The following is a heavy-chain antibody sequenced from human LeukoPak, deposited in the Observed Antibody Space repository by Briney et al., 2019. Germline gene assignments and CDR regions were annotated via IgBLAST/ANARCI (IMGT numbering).Heavy chain of an antibody. J-gene: IGHJ4*02. CDR1: GGSISSYY. V-gene: IGHV4-4*07. D-gene: IGHD4-17*01. CDR2: IYTSGST. CDR3: AGRTSSNYGDYDY. Sequence: SETLSLTCTVSGGSISSYYWSWIRQPAGKGLEWIGRIYTSGSTNYNPSLKSRVTISVDRSKNQFSLKLSSVTAADTAVYYCAGRTSSNYGDYDYWGQGTLVTVSS.